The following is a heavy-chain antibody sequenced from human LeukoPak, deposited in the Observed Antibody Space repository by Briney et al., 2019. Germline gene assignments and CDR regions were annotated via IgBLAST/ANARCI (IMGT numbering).Heavy chain of an antibody. V-gene: IGHV3-48*03. CDR3: AREGEMATYFDY. D-gene: IGHD5-24*01. J-gene: IGHJ4*02. CDR2: ISSSGSTI. Sequence: GGSLRLSCAASGFTFSSYEMNWVRQAPGKGLEWVSYISSSGSTIYYADSVKGRFTISRGNAKNSLYLQMNSLRAEDTAVYYCAREGEMATYFDYWGQGTLVTVSS. CDR1: GFTFSSYE.